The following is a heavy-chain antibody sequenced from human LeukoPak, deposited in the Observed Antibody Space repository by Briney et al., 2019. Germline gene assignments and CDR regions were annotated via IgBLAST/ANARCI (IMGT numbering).Heavy chain of an antibody. CDR1: GFTFSGYT. CDR2: ISSSSSYI. V-gene: IGHV3-21*01. Sequence: GGSLRLSCAASGFTFSGYTMNWVRQAPGKGLEWVSSISSSSSYIYYADSVKGRFTISRDNAKNSLYLQMNSLRAEDTAVYYCARLGGIAAAAEYLDAFDIWGQGTMVTVSS. D-gene: IGHD6-13*01. CDR3: ARLGGIAAAAEYLDAFDI. J-gene: IGHJ3*02.